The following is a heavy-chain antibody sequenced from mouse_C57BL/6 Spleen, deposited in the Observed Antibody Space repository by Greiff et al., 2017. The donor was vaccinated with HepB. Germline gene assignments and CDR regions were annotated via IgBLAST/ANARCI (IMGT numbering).Heavy chain of an antibody. V-gene: IGHV1-50*01. J-gene: IGHJ2*01. CDR2: IDPSDSYT. D-gene: IGHD1-1*01. Sequence: QVQLQQPGAELVKPGASVKLSCKASGYTFTSYWMQWVKQRPGQGLEWIGEIDPSDSYTNYNQKFKGKATLTVDTSSSTAYMQRSSLTSEDSAVYYCARVDYYGSSYGVDYWGQGTTLTVSS. CDR3: ARVDYYGSSYGVDY. CDR1: GYTFTSYW.